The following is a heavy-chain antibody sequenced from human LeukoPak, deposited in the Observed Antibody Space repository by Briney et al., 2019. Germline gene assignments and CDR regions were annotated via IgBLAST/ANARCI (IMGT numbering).Heavy chain of an antibody. D-gene: IGHD4-23*01. V-gene: IGHV1-18*01. CDR3: ARVGLTPGDY. CDR2: ISAYNGNT. Sequence: AAVTVSCKASGYTFTSYGISWVRQAPGQGREWMGWISAYNGNTNYAQKLQGRVTMTTDTSTSTVYMELRSLRSDDTAVYYCARVGLTPGDYWGQGTLVTGSS. CDR1: GYTFTSYG. J-gene: IGHJ4*02.